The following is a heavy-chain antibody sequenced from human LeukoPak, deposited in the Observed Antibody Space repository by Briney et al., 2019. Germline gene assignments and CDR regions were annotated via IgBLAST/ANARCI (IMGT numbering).Heavy chain of an antibody. CDR1: GGSVSSSTYY. V-gene: IGHV4-61*01. D-gene: IGHD2-2*01. J-gene: IGHJ4*02. CDR2: IYYSGRT. CDR3: AGDSGYCTSTTCSKY. Sequence: SETLPLTCTVSGGSVSSSTYYWSWIRQPPGKGLEWIGYIYYSGRTNYNPSLKSRVTISVDTSKNQLSLKLSSVTAADAAVYYCAGDSGYCTSTTCSKYWGQGTLVTVSS.